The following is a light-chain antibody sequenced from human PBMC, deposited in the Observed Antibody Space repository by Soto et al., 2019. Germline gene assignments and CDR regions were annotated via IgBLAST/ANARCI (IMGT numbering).Light chain of an antibody. V-gene: IGKV3-20*01. CDR3: QQYASSLT. CDR1: QSVDSAF. CDR2: GAS. Sequence: EIVLTQSPGSLSLSLGERATLSCRASQSVDSAFFAWYQQKPGQPPRLLMYGASRRATGIPDKFSGSGSGTDFTLTISRLEPEDFAVYYCQQYASSLTFGQGTKVEI. J-gene: IGKJ1*01.